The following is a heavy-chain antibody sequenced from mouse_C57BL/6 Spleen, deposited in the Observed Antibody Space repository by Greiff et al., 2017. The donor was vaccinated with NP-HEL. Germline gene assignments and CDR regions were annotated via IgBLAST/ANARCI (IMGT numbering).Heavy chain of an antibody. Sequence: QVQLQQSGPELVKPGASVKISCKASGYAFSSSWMNWVKQRPGKGLEWIGRIYPGDGDTNYNGKFKGKATLTADKSSSTAYMQLSSLTSEDSAVYFCARDGGSSYAMDYWGQGTSVTVSS. V-gene: IGHV1-82*01. CDR3: ARDGGSSYAMDY. D-gene: IGHD1-1*01. CDR2: IYPGDGDT. J-gene: IGHJ4*01. CDR1: GYAFSSSW.